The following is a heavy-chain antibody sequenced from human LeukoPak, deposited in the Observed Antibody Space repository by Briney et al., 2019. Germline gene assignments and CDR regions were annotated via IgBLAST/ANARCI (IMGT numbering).Heavy chain of an antibody. CDR3: ARGQADMALYYYYAMDA. D-gene: IGHD5-18*01. J-gene: IGHJ6*02. CDR2: TSGYNGNT. Sequence: ASVKVSCKGSGYTFRNYGISWVRQAPGQGLEWMGWTSGYNGNTKYAQKVQGRVTMTTETSTSTAYMELRSLKSDDTAVYYCARGQADMALYYYYAMDAWGQGTTVTVSS. CDR1: GYTFRNYG. V-gene: IGHV1-18*01.